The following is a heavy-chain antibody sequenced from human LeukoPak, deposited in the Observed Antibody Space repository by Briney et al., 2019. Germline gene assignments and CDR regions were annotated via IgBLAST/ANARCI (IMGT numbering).Heavy chain of an antibody. J-gene: IGHJ4*02. CDR1: GFTFSSYG. V-gene: IGHV3-7*01. D-gene: IGHD1-26*01. CDR2: IKQDGSEK. Sequence: GGSLRLSCAASGFTFSSYGMSWVRQAPGKGLEWVANIKQDGSEKYYVDSVRGRFTISRDNGKNSMYLQMNSLRVDDTAVYYCARGSSGRYFAFIDYWGQGILVTVSS. CDR3: ARGSSGRYFAFIDY.